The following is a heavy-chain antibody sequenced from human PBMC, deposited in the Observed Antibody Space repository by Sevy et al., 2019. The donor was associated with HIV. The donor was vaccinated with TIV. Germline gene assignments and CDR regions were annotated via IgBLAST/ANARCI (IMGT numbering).Heavy chain of an antibody. CDR1: GYTFTNYA. D-gene: IGHD2-15*01. Sequence: ASVKVSCKASGYTFTNYALHWVRQAPGQSLEWTGWINVGNGNTRYSQKFQDRFTITRGTSASTAYMELNSLTSEDTAVYYCARDQTAARKGLDYWGQGTLVTVSS. CDR2: INVGNGNT. CDR3: ARDQTAARKGLDY. V-gene: IGHV1-3*01. J-gene: IGHJ4*02.